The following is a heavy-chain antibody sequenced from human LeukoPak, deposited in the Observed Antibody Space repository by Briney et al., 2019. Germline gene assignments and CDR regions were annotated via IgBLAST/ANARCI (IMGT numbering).Heavy chain of an antibody. CDR2: IKQDGSEK. Sequence: HGEPLKISCAASGFTFSNYWMNWVRQAPGKGLEWVARIKQDGSEKYYVESVKGRFTISRDNAKKSVYLQMDSLRAEDTAVYYCAREGYCSGGICSYDNWGQGTLVTVSS. CDR3: AREGYCSGGICSYDN. J-gene: IGHJ4*02. CDR1: GFTFSNYW. D-gene: IGHD2-15*01. V-gene: IGHV3-7*01.